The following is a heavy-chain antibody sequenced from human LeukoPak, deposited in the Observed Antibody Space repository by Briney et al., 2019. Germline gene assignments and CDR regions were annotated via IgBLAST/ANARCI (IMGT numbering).Heavy chain of an antibody. J-gene: IGHJ4*02. D-gene: IGHD3-22*01. Sequence: GGSLRLSCAASGFDFSTQWMSWVRQAPGKGLEWVAIVNQGATQKYYVDSVKGRFTISRDNAGNSLYLQMNSLRADDTAMYYCARDRTHYYESSGYYSRWEYWGQGTLVTVSS. CDR2: VNQGATQK. CDR1: GFDFSTQW. V-gene: IGHV3-7*03. CDR3: ARDRTHYYESSGYYSRWEY.